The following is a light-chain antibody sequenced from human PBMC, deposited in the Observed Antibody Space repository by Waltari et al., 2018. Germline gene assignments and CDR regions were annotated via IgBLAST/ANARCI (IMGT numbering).Light chain of an antibody. CDR2: GAS. J-gene: IGKJ1*01. CDR1: QSVTRAV. V-gene: IGKV3-20*01. Sequence: SCRPNQSVTRAVAWYQQKPGQAPRLLIYGASNRATGIPDRFSGSGSGTDFSLTISSLEPEDFAVYYCQHYLRLPVTFGQGTKVEVK. CDR3: QHYLRLPVT.